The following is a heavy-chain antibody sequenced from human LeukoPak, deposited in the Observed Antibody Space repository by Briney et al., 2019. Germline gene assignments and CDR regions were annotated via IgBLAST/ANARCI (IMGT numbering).Heavy chain of an antibody. Sequence: ASVRVSCRASGYTFTGYYMHWVRQAPGQGLEWMGWINPNSGGTNYAQKFQGRVTMTRDTSISTAYMELSRLRSDDTAVYYCAKDLGYCSSTSCYPGDYWGQGTLVTVSS. CDR2: INPNSGGT. D-gene: IGHD2-2*01. J-gene: IGHJ4*02. V-gene: IGHV1-2*02. CDR3: AKDLGYCSSTSCYPGDY. CDR1: GYTFTGYY.